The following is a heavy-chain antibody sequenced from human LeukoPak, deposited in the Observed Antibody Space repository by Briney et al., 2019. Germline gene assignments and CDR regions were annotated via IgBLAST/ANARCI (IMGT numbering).Heavy chain of an antibody. J-gene: IGHJ4*01. CDR1: GFTFSSYS. V-gene: IGHV3-48*04. CDR2: IRSSSSTI. D-gene: IGHD3-22*01. CDR3: ARRSSEYYYDSSGYCVFY. Sequence: GGSLRLSCAASGFTFSSYSMNWVRQAPGKGREWVSYIRSSSSTIYYADSVKSRFTIFRSNAKNSLYLQKNSLSAEDTAVSSCARRSSEYYYDSSGYCVFYWGHGRLVIVAS.